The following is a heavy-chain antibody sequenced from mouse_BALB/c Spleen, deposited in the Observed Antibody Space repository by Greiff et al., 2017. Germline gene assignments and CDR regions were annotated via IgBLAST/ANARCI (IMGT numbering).Heavy chain of an antibody. J-gene: IGHJ3*01. CDR1: GYTFTSYW. CDR2: INPSTGYT. V-gene: IGHV1-7*01. CDR3: ARCPFSAYYRSWFAY. D-gene: IGHD2-14*01. Sequence: VQLVESGAELAKPGASVKMSCKASGYTFTSYWMHWVKQRPGQGLEWIGYINPSTGYTEYNQKFKDKATLTADKSSSTAYMQLSSLTSEDSAVYYCARCPFSAYYRSWFAYWGQGTLVTVSA.